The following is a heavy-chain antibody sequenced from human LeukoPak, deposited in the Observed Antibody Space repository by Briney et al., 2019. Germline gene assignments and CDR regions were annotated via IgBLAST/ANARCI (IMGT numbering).Heavy chain of an antibody. CDR3: ARGVVIAPQTFDY. V-gene: IGHV4-34*01. J-gene: IGHJ4*02. D-gene: IGHD2-21*01. CDR2: INHSGST. Sequence: SDTLSLTCAVYGGSFSGYYWSWIRQPPGKGLEWIGEINHSGSTNYNPSLKSRVTISVDTTKSQFSLKLSSVTAADTAVYYCARGVVIAPQTFDYWGQGILVTVSS. CDR1: GGSFSGYY.